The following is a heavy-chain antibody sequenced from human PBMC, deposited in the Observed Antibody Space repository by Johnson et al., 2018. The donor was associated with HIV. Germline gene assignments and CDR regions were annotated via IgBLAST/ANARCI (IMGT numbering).Heavy chain of an antibody. D-gene: IGHD6-13*01. CDR1: GFTFSSYG. V-gene: IGHV3-30*02. CDR2: IRYDGSNK. CDR3: ARGQRSSWYPVNAFDI. J-gene: IGHJ3*02. Sequence: QVQLVESGGGVVQPGGSLRLSCAASGFTFSSYGMHWVRQAPGKGLEWVAFIRYDGSNKYYADSVKGRFTISRENAKNSLYLQMNSLRAGDTAVYYCARGQRSSWYPVNAFDIWGQGTMVTVSS.